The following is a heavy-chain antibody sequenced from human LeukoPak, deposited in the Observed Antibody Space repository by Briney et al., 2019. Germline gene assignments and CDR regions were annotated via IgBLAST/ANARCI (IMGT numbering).Heavy chain of an antibody. Sequence: PSETLSLTCAVYGGSFSGYYWSWIRQPPGKGLEWIGEINHSGSTNYNPSLKSRVTISVDTSKNQFSLKLSSVTAADTAVYYCARDKGTYYYGYNWFDPWGQGTLVTVSS. D-gene: IGHD3-10*01. CDR2: INHSGST. CDR1: GGSFSGYY. CDR3: ARDKGTYYYGYNWFDP. J-gene: IGHJ5*02. V-gene: IGHV4-34*01.